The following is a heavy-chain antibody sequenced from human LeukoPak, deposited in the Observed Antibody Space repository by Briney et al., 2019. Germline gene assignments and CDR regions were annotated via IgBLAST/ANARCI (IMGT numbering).Heavy chain of an antibody. CDR2: IYYSGST. D-gene: IGHD5-18*01. Sequence: SETLSLTCTVSGGSISSYYWSWIRQPPGKGLEWIGYIYYSGSTNYNPSLKSRVTISVDTSKNQFSLKLSSVTAADTAVYYCARTTEGGYTYDYFYYYYMDVWGKGTTVTISS. V-gene: IGHV4-59*01. J-gene: IGHJ6*03. CDR3: ARTTEGGYTYDYFYYYYMDV. CDR1: GGSISSYY.